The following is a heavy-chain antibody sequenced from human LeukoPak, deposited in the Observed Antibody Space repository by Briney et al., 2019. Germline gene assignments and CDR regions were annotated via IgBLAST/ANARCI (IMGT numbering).Heavy chain of an antibody. Sequence: PSETLSLTCTVSGCSISRYYWSWSWQPPGKGLEWIGYIYDRGSTNYNPSLKSRVSISVDKSMNHFSLRLTSVTTADTAVSYCAMYYAYVNGYYYYYDYWGQGTLVTVSS. V-gene: IGHV4-59*01. D-gene: IGHD3-22*01. CDR1: GCSISRYY. J-gene: IGHJ4*02. CDR3: AMYYAYVNGYYYYYDY. CDR2: IYDRGST.